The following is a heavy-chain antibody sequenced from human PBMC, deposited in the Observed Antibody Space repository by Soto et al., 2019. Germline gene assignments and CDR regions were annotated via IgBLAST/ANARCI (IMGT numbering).Heavy chain of an antibody. CDR1: GFTFSSYA. CDR2: ISGSGGST. D-gene: IGHD6-13*01. Sequence: GRSLRLSCAASGFTFSSYAMSWVRQAPGKGLEWVSAISGSGGSTYYADSVKGRFTISRDNSKNTLYLQMNSLRAEDTAVYYCVKDLSSSWYYYYGMDVWGQGTTVTVSS. CDR3: VKDLSSSWYYYYGMDV. J-gene: IGHJ6*02. V-gene: IGHV3-23*01.